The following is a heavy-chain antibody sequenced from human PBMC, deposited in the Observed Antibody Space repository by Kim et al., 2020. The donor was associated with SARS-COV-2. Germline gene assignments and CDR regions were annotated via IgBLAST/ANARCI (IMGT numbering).Heavy chain of an antibody. CDR3: ARGNYFESISLSDYYNGMDV. CDR1: GLTFHESA. V-gene: IGHV3-30-3*01. D-gene: IGHD3-22*01. Sequence: GGSLRLSCAASGLTFHESAMNWVRQAPGKWLEWVAVISYDGRNEEYADSVKGRFTISRDNSKSTLYLQMNSLRVEYTAVYFCARGNYFESISLSDYYNGMDVWGQGTTVTVSS. CDR2: ISYDGRNE. J-gene: IGHJ6*02.